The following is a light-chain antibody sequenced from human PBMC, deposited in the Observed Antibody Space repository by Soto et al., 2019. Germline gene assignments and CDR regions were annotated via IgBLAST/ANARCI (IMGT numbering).Light chain of an antibody. CDR2: EVV. V-gene: IGLV2-8*01. Sequence: QSVLTQPPSASGSPGQSVTISCTGTKNDIGVYDFVSWYQHHPGKAPRLIIYEVVQRPSGVPDRFSGSKSGNTASLPLSGLQAADEADYFCKSYSGSNTNVFGSGTKVTVL. J-gene: IGLJ1*01. CDR1: KNDIGVYDF. CDR3: KSYSGSNTNV.